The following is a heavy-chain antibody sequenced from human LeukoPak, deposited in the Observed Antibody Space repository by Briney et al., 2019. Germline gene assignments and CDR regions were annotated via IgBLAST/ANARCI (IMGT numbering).Heavy chain of an antibody. Sequence: ASVKVSCKASGYTFTTYYIHWVRQAPGQGLEWMGLITPSGGTTSYAQKFQGRVTMTSDTSTSTVYMELSSLRSEDTAVYYCSRDGSGSYYFDYWGQGTLVTVSS. J-gene: IGHJ4*02. V-gene: IGHV1-46*01. CDR3: SRDGSGSYYFDY. CDR1: GYTFTTYY. D-gene: IGHD3-10*01. CDR2: ITPSGGTT.